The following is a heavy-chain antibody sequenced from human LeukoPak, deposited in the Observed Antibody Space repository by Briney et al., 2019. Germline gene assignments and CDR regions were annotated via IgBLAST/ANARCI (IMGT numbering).Heavy chain of an antibody. D-gene: IGHD5-12*01. CDR3: ARGGTDY. CDR1: GYTFTGYY. Sequence: ASVKVSCKASGYTFTGYYIYWARQAPGQRLEWMGQISPHSGGTNYAQKFQGRVTMTRDTSISTAYMELSNLRSDDTAVYYCARGGTDYWGQGTLVTVSS. J-gene: IGHJ4*02. CDR2: ISPHSGGT. V-gene: IGHV1-2*06.